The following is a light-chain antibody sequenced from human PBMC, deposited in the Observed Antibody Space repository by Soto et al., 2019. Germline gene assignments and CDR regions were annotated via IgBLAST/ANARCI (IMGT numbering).Light chain of an antibody. CDR1: QSISNY. Sequence: DIQMTQSPSSLSASVGDRVTITCRASQSISNYLNWYQQKPGKAPNLLIDAASNLQSGVPSRFSGSGSGTDFTLTISSLQPEDFATYYCQQSYSSPRWTFGQGTKVEIK. CDR2: AAS. V-gene: IGKV1-39*01. CDR3: QQSYSSPRWT. J-gene: IGKJ1*01.